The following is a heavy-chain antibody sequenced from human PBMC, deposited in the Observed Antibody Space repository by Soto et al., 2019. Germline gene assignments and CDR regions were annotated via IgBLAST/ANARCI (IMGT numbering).Heavy chain of an antibody. Sequence: QVQLVESGGGVVQPGRSLRLSCAASGFTFSSYAMHWVRQAPGKGLEWVAVISYDGSNKYYADSVKGRFTISRDNAKNKLYLQMNSLRAEDTAVNYCARKVHDYGDYKPDSSGYDYYYGMDVWGQGTTVTV. D-gene: IGHD4-17*01. CDR3: ARKVHDYGDYKPDSSGYDYYYGMDV. V-gene: IGHV3-30-3*01. CDR2: ISYDGSNK. J-gene: IGHJ6*02. CDR1: GFTFSSYA.